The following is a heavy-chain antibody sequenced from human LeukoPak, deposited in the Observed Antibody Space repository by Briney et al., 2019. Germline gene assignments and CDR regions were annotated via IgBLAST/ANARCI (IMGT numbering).Heavy chain of an antibody. CDR3: AREDIVVVPAAQYNWFDP. CDR2: ISSSSSYI. V-gene: IGHV3-21*01. D-gene: IGHD2-2*01. Sequence: GGSLRLSCAASGFTFSSYSMNWVRQAPGKGLEWVSSISSSSSYIYYADSVKGRFTISRDNAKNSLYLKMNSLRAEDTAVYYCAREDIVVVPAAQYNWFDPWGQGTLVTVSS. J-gene: IGHJ5*02. CDR1: GFTFSSYS.